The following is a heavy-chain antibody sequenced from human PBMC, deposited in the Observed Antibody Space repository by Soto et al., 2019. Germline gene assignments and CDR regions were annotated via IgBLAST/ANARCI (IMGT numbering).Heavy chain of an antibody. J-gene: IGHJ4*02. CDR2: ISGYNGKT. V-gene: IGHV1-18*01. CDR3: TRDNRFSDYGGNHYFDY. D-gene: IGHD4-17*01. Sequence: ASVKVSCKASGYIFTSYGISWVRQAPGQGLEWMGWISGYNGKTTYAQNFQGRVTMTTDRSTSTAYMELRSLRSDDTALYYCTRDNRFSDYGGNHYFDYWGQGSLVTVSS. CDR1: GYIFTSYG.